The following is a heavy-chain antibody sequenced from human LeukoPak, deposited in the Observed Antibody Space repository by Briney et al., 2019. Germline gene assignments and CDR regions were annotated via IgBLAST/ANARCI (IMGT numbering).Heavy chain of an antibody. J-gene: IGHJ4*02. CDR2: ISYDGSNK. CDR1: GFTFSSYG. V-gene: IGHV3-30*18. CDR3: AKMATGH. Sequence: PGGSLRLSCAASGFTFSSYGMHWVRQAPGKGLEWVAVISYDGSNKYYADSVKGRFTISRDNSKNTLYLQMNSPRAEDTAVYYCAKMATGHWGQGTLVTVSS. D-gene: IGHD5-24*01.